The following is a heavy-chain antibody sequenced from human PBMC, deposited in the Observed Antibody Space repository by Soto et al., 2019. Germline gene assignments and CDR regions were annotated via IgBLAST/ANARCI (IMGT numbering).Heavy chain of an antibody. CDR1: GYTFTDYG. J-gene: IGHJ5*02. CDR2: ISPYTGDT. D-gene: IGHD6-19*01. V-gene: IGHV1-18*01. CDR3: AKTGGWNWFDP. Sequence: QVQLVQSGAEVKKPGASVKVPCKASGYTFTDYGISWVRQAPGQGLEWMGWISPYTGDTKYPQRLQGRVTVTADTSTSTAYMELRSLKSDDTAVYYCAKTGGWNWFDPWGQGTLVSVSS.